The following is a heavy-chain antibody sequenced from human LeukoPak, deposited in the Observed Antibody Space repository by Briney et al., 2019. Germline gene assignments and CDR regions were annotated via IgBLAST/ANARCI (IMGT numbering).Heavy chain of an antibody. J-gene: IGHJ4*02. V-gene: IGHV1-2*04. Sequence: ASVKVSCKASGYTFTGYYMHWVRQAPGQGLEWMGWINPNSGGTNYAQKFQGWVTTTRDTSISTAYMELSRLRSDDTAVYYCARDYCSSTSCLFDYWGQGTLVTVSS. CDR1: GYTFTGYY. D-gene: IGHD2-2*01. CDR3: ARDYCSSTSCLFDY. CDR2: INPNSGGT.